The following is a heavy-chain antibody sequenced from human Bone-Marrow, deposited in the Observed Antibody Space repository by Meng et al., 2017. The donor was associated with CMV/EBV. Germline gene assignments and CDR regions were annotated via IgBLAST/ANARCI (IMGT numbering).Heavy chain of an antibody. CDR2: ISSSSSYI. V-gene: IGHV3-21*01. Sequence: GESLKISCAASGFTFSSYSMNWVRQAPGKGLEWVSSISSSSSYIYYADSVKGRFTISRDNAKNSLHLQMNSLRAEDTAVYYCARGSGITIFGVVTQDWGQGTLVTVSS. D-gene: IGHD3-3*01. CDR1: GFTFSSYS. CDR3: ARGSGITIFGVVTQD. J-gene: IGHJ4*02.